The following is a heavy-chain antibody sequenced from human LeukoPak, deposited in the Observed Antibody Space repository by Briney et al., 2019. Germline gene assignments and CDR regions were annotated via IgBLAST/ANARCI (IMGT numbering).Heavy chain of an antibody. CDR2: ISSSGST. CDR3: AREVEAAGRGFDP. V-gene: IGHV4-4*07. D-gene: IGHD6-13*01. Sequence: SETPSLTCTVSSGSISNYYWSWIRQSAGKGLEWIGRISSSGSTNYNPSLKSRVTMSVDTSKNRFSLNLTSVTAADTAVYYCAREVEAAGRGFDPWGQGTLVTVCS. CDR1: SGSISNYY. J-gene: IGHJ5*02.